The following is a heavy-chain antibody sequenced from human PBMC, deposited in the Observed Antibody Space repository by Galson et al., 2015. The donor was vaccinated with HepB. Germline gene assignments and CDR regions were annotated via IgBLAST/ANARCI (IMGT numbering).Heavy chain of an antibody. CDR1: EFTLSNYN. CDR3: ARKSGSYDNPTSALDV. Sequence: SLRLSCAASEFTLSNYNMNWVRQAPGKGLEWVSSISRGSSFSYYVDSVKGRFTISRDNARNSLYLQMNSLRAEDTAIYYCARKSGSYDNPTSALDVWGKGTTVTVSS. CDR2: ISRGSSFS. V-gene: IGHV3-21*04. J-gene: IGHJ6*04. D-gene: IGHD1-26*01.